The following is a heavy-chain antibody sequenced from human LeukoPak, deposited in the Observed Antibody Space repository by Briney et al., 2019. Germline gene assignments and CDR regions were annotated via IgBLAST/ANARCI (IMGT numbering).Heavy chain of an antibody. J-gene: IGHJ6*02. Sequence: SETLSLTCTVSGGSISSYYWSWIRQPPGKGLEWIGYIYYSGSTNYNPSLKSRVTISVDTSKNQSSLKLSSVTAADTAVYYCARDARSSGDVYNYYYGMDVWGQGTTVTVSS. CDR1: GGSISSYY. D-gene: IGHD6-19*01. CDR3: ARDARSSGDVYNYYYGMDV. CDR2: IYYSGST. V-gene: IGHV4-59*01.